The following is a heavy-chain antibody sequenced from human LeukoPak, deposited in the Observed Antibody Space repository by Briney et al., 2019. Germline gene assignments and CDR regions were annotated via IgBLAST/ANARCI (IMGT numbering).Heavy chain of an antibody. CDR1: GFASSSYA. CDR2: ISGSGDNT. V-gene: IGHV3-23*01. Sequence: GGSLRLSCAASGFASSSYAMSWVRQAPGKGLEWVSGISGSGDNTYYADSVKGRFTISRDNSKNTLYVQVNSLGTEDTAAYYCARATVFRYFDYWGQGTLVTVSS. J-gene: IGHJ4*02. CDR3: ARATVFRYFDY. D-gene: IGHD4-17*01.